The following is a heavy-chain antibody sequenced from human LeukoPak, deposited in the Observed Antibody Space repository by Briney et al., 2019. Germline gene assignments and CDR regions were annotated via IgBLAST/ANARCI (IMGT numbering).Heavy chain of an antibody. J-gene: IGHJ4*01. CDR1: GASFSANY. Sequence: SETLSLTCAVYGASFSANYWIWIRQPPGKGLEWIAEINHSGTITYKPSLKSRLTISADTSKNQFSLKVSSVTAADTAVYYCARYCGSENYCISYWGQGTLVTVSS. CDR2: INHSGTI. V-gene: IGHV4-34*01. D-gene: IGHD3-10*01. CDR3: ARYCGSENYCISY.